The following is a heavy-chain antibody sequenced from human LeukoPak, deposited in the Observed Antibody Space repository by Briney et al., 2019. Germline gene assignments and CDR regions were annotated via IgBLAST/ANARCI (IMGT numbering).Heavy chain of an antibody. V-gene: IGHV3-23*01. CDR3: APGGQWLVN. J-gene: IGHJ4*02. CDR2: ISGSGGST. D-gene: IGHD6-19*01. CDR1: GFTFSSYA. Sequence: GGSLRLSWAVSGFTFSSYAMSWVRQAPGKELEWVSAISGSGGSTYYADSVKGRFTISRDNSKNTLYLQMNSLRAEDTAVYYCAPGGQWLVNWGQGTLVTVSS.